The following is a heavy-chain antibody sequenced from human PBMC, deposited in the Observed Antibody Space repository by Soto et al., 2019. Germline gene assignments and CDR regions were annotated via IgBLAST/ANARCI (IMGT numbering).Heavy chain of an antibody. Sequence: PSETLSLTCTVSGGSISSSSYYWGWIRQPPGKGQEWIGSIYYRGSTYYNPSLKSRVTISVDTSKNQFSLKLSSVTAADTAVYYCARYTGIAAAGWFDPWGQGTLVTVSS. CDR2: IYYRGST. J-gene: IGHJ5*02. V-gene: IGHV4-39*01. CDR3: ARYTGIAAAGWFDP. D-gene: IGHD6-13*01. CDR1: GGSISSSSYY.